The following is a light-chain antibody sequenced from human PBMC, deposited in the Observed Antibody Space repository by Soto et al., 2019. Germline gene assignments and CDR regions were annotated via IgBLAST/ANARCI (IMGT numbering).Light chain of an antibody. CDR3: SSYTSSSTPLYV. J-gene: IGLJ1*01. Sequence: QSVLTQPASLSGSPGQSITIPCTGTSSDVGGYNYVSWYQQHPGKAPKLMIYDVSNRPSGVSNRFSGSKSGNTASLTISGLQAEDEADYYCSSYTSSSTPLYVFGTGTKVTVL. CDR2: DVS. V-gene: IGLV2-14*01. CDR1: SSDVGGYNY.